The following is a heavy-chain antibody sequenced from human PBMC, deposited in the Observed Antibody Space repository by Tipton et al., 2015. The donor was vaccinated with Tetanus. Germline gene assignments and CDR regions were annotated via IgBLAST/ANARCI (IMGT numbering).Heavy chain of an antibody. CDR3: AKEALGVLNL. D-gene: IGHD1-14*01. Sequence: GSLRLSCAASGFTFKSYTMNWLRQAPGNGLEWVAAISGSRLTPYYADSLKGRFTISRDNSKNTLSLQLNSLRADDTAIYYCAKEALGVLNLWGKGTTVIVSS. J-gene: IGHJ6*04. V-gene: IGHV3-23*01. CDR1: GFTFKSYT. CDR2: ISGSRLTP.